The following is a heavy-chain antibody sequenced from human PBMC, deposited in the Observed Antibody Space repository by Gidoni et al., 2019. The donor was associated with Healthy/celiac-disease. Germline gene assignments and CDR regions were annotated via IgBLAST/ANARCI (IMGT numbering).Heavy chain of an antibody. D-gene: IGHD2-2*01. CDR2: IRGSGGST. Sequence: EVQLLESGGGLVQPGVSLRLSCAASGFTFSSYAMSWVRQAPGKGLEWVSAIRGSGGSTYYADSVKGRFTISRDNSKNTLYLQMSSLRAEDTAVYYCAKGGAVVPAATPGDYYYMDVWGKGTTVTVSS. CDR1: GFTFSSYA. J-gene: IGHJ6*03. V-gene: IGHV3-23*01. CDR3: AKGGAVVPAATPGDYYYMDV.